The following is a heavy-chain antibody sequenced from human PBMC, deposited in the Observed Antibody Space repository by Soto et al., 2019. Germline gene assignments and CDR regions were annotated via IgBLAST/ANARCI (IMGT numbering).Heavy chain of an antibody. CDR1: GGSISSSRYY. V-gene: IGHV4-39*01. J-gene: IGHJ5*02. Sequence: QLLESGPGLVKPSETLSLTCTVSGGSISSSRYYWGWIRQPPGQGLEWIGSIYYSGSSYYNPSVKSRVTISVDTSKNQLSLRNSSVSAADTAVYYCERYDYLRDWFDPWRQGTLVTVSS. D-gene: IGHD4-17*01. CDR2: IYYSGSS. CDR3: ERYDYLRDWFDP.